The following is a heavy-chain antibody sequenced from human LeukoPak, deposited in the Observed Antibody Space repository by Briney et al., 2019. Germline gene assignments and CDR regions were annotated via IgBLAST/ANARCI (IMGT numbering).Heavy chain of an antibody. D-gene: IGHD1-26*01. Sequence: GGSLRLSCAASGFTFSSYSMNWVRQAPGEGLEWVSSISSSSSYIYYADSVKGRFTISRDNAKNSLYLQMNSLRAEDTAVYYCARASAQGGDAFDIWGQGTMVTVSS. CDR2: ISSSSSYI. J-gene: IGHJ3*02. CDR3: ARASAQGGDAFDI. CDR1: GFTFSSYS. V-gene: IGHV3-21*01.